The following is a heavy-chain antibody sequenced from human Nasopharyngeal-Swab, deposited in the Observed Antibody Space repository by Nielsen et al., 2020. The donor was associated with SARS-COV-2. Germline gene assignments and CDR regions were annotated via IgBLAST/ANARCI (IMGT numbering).Heavy chain of an antibody. J-gene: IGHJ4*02. Sequence: GVLKISCAASGFTFATTAMSWVRQAPGKGLEWVSAISGSGDTTYHADSVKGRFTISRDNSKNTLYLQMNSLRGEDTAVYYCAKGFTFDYWGQGTLVTVSS. V-gene: IGHV3-23*01. CDR1: GFTFATTA. CDR2: ISGSGDTT. CDR3: AKGFTFDY.